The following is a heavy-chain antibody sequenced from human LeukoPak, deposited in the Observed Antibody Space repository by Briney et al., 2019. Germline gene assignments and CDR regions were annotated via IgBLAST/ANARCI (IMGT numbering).Heavy chain of an antibody. J-gene: IGHJ6*03. D-gene: IGHD6-19*01. CDR1: GFTVSSNY. CDR3: AKGYSSGWNQYYYYMDV. V-gene: IGHV3-30*18. CDR2: ISYDGSNK. Sequence: GGSLRLSCAASGFTVSSNYMSWVRQAPGKGLEWVAVISYDGSNKYYADSVKGRFTISRDNAKNSLYLQMNSLRAEDMALYYCAKGYSSGWNQYYYYMDVWGKGTTVTVSS.